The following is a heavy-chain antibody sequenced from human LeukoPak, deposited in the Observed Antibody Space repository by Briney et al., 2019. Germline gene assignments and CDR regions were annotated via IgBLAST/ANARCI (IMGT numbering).Heavy chain of an antibody. CDR3: ARETSQKGAHYMDV. CDR2: IFYSGTT. V-gene: IGHV4-59*11. J-gene: IGHJ6*03. CDR1: GGSISSHF. Sequence: SETLSLTCTVSGGSISSHFWSWIRQPPGKGLEWIGYIFYSGTTKYNPSLRSRVTISADTSKNQFSLKLSSVTAADTAVYYCARETSQKGAHYMDVWGKGTTVTISS. D-gene: IGHD3-16*01.